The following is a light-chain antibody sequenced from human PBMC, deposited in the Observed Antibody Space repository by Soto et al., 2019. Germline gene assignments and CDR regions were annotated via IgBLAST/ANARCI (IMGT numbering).Light chain of an antibody. J-gene: IGKJ1*01. Sequence: DIQLTQSPSSLSASVGDKVTITCRASQSIRSYLNWVQQKPGKAPKLLIYAASSLQSGVPSRFSGSGSGTDFTLTISSLQPEDFATYYCQQSYSTPQTFGQGTKVDI. CDR1: QSIRSY. CDR2: AAS. CDR3: QQSYSTPQT. V-gene: IGKV1-39*01.